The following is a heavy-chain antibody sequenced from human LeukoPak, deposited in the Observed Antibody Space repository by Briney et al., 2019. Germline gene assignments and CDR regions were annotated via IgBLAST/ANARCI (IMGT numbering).Heavy chain of an antibody. J-gene: IGHJ4*02. CDR2: ISSSSSYI. V-gene: IGHV3-21*01. Sequence: GGSPRLSCAASGFTFSSYNMNWVRQAPGKGLEWVSSISSSSSYIYHADSVKGRFTISRDNAKNSLYLQMNSLRAEDTAVYYCARDREVGATRAVRYWGQGTLVTVSS. CDR3: ARDREVGATRAVRY. CDR1: GFTFSSYN. D-gene: IGHD1-26*01.